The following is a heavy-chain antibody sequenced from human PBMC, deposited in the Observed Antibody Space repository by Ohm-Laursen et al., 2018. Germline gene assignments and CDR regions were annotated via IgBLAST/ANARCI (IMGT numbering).Heavy chain of an antibody. CDR2: TYYGSKWYN. Sequence: QTLSLTCAVSGDSVSSNSAAWNWIRQSPSRGLEWLGRTYYGSKWYNDYAVSVKSRITINPDTSKNQFSLKLSSVTAADTAVYYCARGGLYFDYWGQGTLVTVSS. V-gene: IGHV6-1*01. J-gene: IGHJ4*02. CDR3: ARGGLYFDY. D-gene: IGHD3-16*01. CDR1: GDSVSSNSAA.